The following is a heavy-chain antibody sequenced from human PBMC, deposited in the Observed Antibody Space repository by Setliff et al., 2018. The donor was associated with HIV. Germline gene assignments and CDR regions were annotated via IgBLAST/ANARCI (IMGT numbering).Heavy chain of an antibody. Sequence: SVKVSCKASGYPFLLYGITWVRQAPGQGLEWMGGIVPIFGTVNYAQKFQGRITITADDSTSTAYMGLSSLRSDDTAVYYCARLYSQEVPQGITMIVVARGFYFDYWGQGTLVTVSS. D-gene: IGHD3-22*01. CDR3: ARLYSQEVPQGITMIVVARGFYFDY. CDR2: IVPIFGTV. V-gene: IGHV1-69*13. CDR1: GYPFLLYG. J-gene: IGHJ4*02.